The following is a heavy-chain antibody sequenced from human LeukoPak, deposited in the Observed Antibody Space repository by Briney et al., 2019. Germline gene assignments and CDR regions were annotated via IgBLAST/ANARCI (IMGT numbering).Heavy chain of an antibody. J-gene: IGHJ4*02. CDR1: GFTFSNYW. V-gene: IGHV3-7*01. CDR3: ARKRPNYFDY. CDR2: INLDGSQK. Sequence: GGSLRLSCEASGFTFSNYWMAWVRQAPGKGPEWVTNINLDGSQKYYVDSVKGRFTISRDNAENSLYLQMNSLRAEDTALYYCARKRPNYFDYWGQGTLVTVSS.